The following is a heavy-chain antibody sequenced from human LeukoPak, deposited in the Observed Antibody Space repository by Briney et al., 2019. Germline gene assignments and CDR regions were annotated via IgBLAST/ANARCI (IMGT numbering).Heavy chain of an antibody. CDR2: SSWNSGSI. CDR1: GFTFDDYA. V-gene: IGHV3-9*03. CDR3: AKDYYYDSSGLIDY. Sequence: PGGSLRLSCAASGFTFDDYAMHWVRQAPGKGLEWVSGSSWNSGSIGYADSVKGRFTISRDNAKNSLYLQMNSLRAEDMALYYCAKDYYYDSSGLIDYWGQGTLVTVSS. J-gene: IGHJ4*02. D-gene: IGHD3-22*01.